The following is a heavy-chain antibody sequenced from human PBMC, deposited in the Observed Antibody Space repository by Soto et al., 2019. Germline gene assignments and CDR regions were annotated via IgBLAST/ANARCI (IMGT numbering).Heavy chain of an antibody. Sequence: WESLSLTCAAYVVSFSGYDLSWIRQPPGKGLEWIGEINHSGSTNYNPSIKSRVTISVDTSKNQFSLKLSAVAAAATAVYYCARGYSSGWYRWFDLWGQGTLVTVSS. CDR1: VVSFSGYD. J-gene: IGHJ5*02. CDR2: INHSGST. CDR3: ARGYSSGWYRWFDL. V-gene: IGHV4-34*01. D-gene: IGHD6-19*01.